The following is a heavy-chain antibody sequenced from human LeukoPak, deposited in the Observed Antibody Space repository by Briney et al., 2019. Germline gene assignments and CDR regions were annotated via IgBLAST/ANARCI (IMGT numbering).Heavy chain of an antibody. J-gene: IGHJ5*02. CDR3: ARAFIVGATRWFDP. D-gene: IGHD1-26*01. CDR2: IFSSGST. Sequence: GGSLRLSCAASGFIVSRNYMSWVRQSPGKGLYWVSVIFSSGSTYYADSVRGRFTISRDSSKNMLYLQMNSLRAEDTAVYYCARAFIVGATRWFDPWGQGTLVTVSS. V-gene: IGHV3-53*01. CDR1: GFIVSRNY.